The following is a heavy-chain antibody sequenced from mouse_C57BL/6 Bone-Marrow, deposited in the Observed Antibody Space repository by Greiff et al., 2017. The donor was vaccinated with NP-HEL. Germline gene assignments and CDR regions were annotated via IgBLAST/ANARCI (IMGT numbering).Heavy chain of an antibody. CDR1: GFNITDDY. J-gene: IGHJ1*03. D-gene: IGHD2-5*01. CDR2: IDPENGDT. Sequence: VQLQQSGAELVRPGASVKLSCTASGFNITDDYMHWVKQRPEQGLEWIGWIDPENGDTEYASKFQGKATITADTSSNTAYLQLSSLTSEDTAVYYCTTYYSNYEYFDVWGTGTTVTVSS. CDR3: TTYYSNYEYFDV. V-gene: IGHV14-4*01.